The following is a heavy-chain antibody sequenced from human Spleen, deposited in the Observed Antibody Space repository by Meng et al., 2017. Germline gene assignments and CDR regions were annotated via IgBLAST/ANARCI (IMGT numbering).Heavy chain of an antibody. Sequence: QVQLRGSGPGLVKRSGTLSLTCAVSGGSISSSNWWSWGRQPPGKGLEWIGEIYHSGSTNYNPSLKSRVTISVDKSKNQFSLKLSSVTAADTAVYYCARVGSYGYLGYFDYWGQGTLVTVSS. D-gene: IGHD5-18*01. CDR3: ARVGSYGYLGYFDY. CDR2: IYHSGST. CDR1: GGSISSSNW. J-gene: IGHJ4*02. V-gene: IGHV4-4*02.